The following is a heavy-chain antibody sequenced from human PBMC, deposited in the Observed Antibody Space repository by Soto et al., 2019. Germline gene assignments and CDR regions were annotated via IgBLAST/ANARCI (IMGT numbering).Heavy chain of an antibody. CDR2: ISSSGATI. V-gene: IGHV3-11*01. D-gene: IGHD2-15*01. J-gene: IGHJ4*02. CDR1: GFTFSDYY. CDR3: ARVGGSGDFDY. Sequence: QVQLVESGGVLVKPGGSLRLSCAVSGFTFSDYYMIWIRQAPGKGLEWISYISSSGATIYYADSMKGRFTISRDNAKNSLYRQMNSLRAEDTAVYYCARVGGSGDFDYWGQGTLVTVSS.